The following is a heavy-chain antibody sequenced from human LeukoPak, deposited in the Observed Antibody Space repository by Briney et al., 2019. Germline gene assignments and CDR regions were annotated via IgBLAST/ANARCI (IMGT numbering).Heavy chain of an antibody. CDR1: GFTFSSSA. CDR2: IGADGATT. CDR3: AKYFGSGSYDF. D-gene: IGHD3-10*01. J-gene: IGHJ4*02. V-gene: IGHV3-23*01. Sequence: HPGGSLRLSCAASGFTFSSSAMNWVRQAPGKGLERVSHIGADGATTYYADSVKGRFTISRDNSKNTLYLQIDSLSADDTAVYHCAKYFGSGSYDFWGQGTLVTVSS.